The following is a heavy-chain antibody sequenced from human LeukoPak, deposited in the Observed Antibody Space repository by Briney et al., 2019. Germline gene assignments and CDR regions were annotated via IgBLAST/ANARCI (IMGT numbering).Heavy chain of an antibody. CDR2: ISSDGDST. V-gene: IGHV3-64D*09. CDR3: VKSSASSGPNCFDP. J-gene: IGHJ5*02. Sequence: SGGSLRLSCSASGXTFSTYAVHWVRQAPGKGLEYVSAISSDGDSTYNADSVKGRFTISRDNSKNTLYLQMSSLRTEDTAVYYCVKSSASSGPNCFDPWGQGTLVTVSS. D-gene: IGHD3-10*01. CDR1: GXTFSTYA.